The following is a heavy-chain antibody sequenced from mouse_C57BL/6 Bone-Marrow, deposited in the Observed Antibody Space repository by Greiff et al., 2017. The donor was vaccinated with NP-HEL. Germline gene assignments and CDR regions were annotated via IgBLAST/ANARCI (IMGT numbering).Heavy chain of an antibody. Sequence: EVMLVESGGGLVKPGGSLKLSCAASGFTFSSYAMSWVRQTPEKRLEWVATISDGGSYTYYPDNVKGRFPISRDNAKNNLYLQMSHLKSEDTAMYYCARAFTTLFDYWGQGTTLTVSS. D-gene: IGHD1-1*01. CDR1: GFTFSSYA. CDR3: ARAFTTLFDY. CDR2: ISDGGSYT. V-gene: IGHV5-4*03. J-gene: IGHJ2*01.